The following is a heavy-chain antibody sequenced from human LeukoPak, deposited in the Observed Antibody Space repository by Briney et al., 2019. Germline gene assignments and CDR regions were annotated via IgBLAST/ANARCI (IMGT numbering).Heavy chain of an antibody. D-gene: IGHD1-26*01. CDR2: IRSDGSNK. CDR3: ARGGSYLSAFDI. V-gene: IGHV3-30*02. J-gene: IGHJ3*02. CDR1: GFTFSSYG. Sequence: GGSLRLSCAASGFTFSSYGMHWVRQAPGTGLEWVAFIRSDGSNKNYADSVKGRFTISRDNSKNTLYLQMNSLRAEDTAVYYCARGGSYLSAFDIWGQGTMVTVSS.